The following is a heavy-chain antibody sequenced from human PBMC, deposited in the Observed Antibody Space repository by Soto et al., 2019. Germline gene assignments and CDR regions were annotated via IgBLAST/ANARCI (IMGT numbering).Heavy chain of an antibody. J-gene: IGHJ4*02. V-gene: IGHV1-69*13. D-gene: IGHD3-22*01. Sequence: SVKVSCKASGGTFSSHAISWVRQAPGQGLEWMGGIIPIFGTANYAQKFQGRVTITADESTSTAYMELSSLRSEDTAVYYCARGYYDSSGYPLWGQGTLVTVSS. CDR1: GGTFSSHA. CDR2: IIPIFGTA. CDR3: ARGYYDSSGYPL.